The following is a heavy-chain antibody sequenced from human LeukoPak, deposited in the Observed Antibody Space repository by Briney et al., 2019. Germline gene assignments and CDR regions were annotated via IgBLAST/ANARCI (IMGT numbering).Heavy chain of an antibody. Sequence: LRLSCAASGFTFSSYAMSWIRQHPGKGLEWIGYIYYSGSTYYNPSLKSRVTISVDTSKNQFSLKLSSVTAADTAVYYCARDASWAYYYDSSGYYTTYGMDVWGQGTTVTVSS. CDR3: ARDASWAYYYDSSGYYTTYGMDV. CDR2: IYYSGST. CDR1: GFTFSSYA. D-gene: IGHD3-22*01. J-gene: IGHJ6*02. V-gene: IGHV4-31*02.